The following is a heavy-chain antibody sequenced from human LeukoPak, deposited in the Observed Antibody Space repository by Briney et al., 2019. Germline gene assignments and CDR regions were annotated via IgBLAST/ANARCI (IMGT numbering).Heavy chain of an antibody. CDR1: GFTFSSYA. D-gene: IGHD5-18*01. J-gene: IGHJ4*02. CDR3: ARRHTAMAAPDFDY. V-gene: IGHV3-23*01. Sequence: PGGSLKLSCVASGFTFSSYAMSWVRQAPGKGPEWVSAISGNGGSTFYADFVKGRFTISRDNAKNSLYLQMNSLRAEDTAVYYCARRHTAMAAPDFDYWGQGTLVTVSS. CDR2: ISGNGGST.